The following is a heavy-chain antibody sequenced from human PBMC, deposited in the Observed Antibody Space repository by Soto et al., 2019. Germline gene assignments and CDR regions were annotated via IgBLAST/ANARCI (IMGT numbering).Heavy chain of an antibody. CDR2: VYHSGRT. V-gene: IGHV4-59*08. J-gene: IGHJ3*02. CDR3: ARRGFSHDAFDI. Sequence: QVHLQESGPGLVKPSETLSLTCTVSGDSISGYYWNWIRQPPGKGLEWIGYVYHSGRTNYNPSLKSRVTMSVDTSKNQFSLTLSSVTAADTAVYFCARRGFSHDAFDIWGQGTMVPVS. D-gene: IGHD3-10*01. CDR1: GDSISGYY.